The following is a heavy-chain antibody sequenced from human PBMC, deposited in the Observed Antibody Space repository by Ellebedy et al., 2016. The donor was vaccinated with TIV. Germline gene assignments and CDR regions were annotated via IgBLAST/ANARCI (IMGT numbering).Heavy chain of an antibody. CDR1: GYTLTELS. CDR2: FDPEDGET. J-gene: IGHJ3*02. CDR3: ATPGGYSSWAFDI. V-gene: IGHV1-24*01. Sequence: ASVKVSXXVSGYTLTELSMHWVRQAPGKGLEWMGGFDPEDGETIYAQKFQGRVTMTEDTSTDTAYMELSSLRSEDTAVYYCATPGGYSSWAFDIWGQGTMVTVSS. D-gene: IGHD1-26*01.